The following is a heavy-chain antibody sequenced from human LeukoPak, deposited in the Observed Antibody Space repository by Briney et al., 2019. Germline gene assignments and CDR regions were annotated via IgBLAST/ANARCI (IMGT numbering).Heavy chain of an antibody. Sequence: GGSLRLSCAASGFTFSDYYMNWLRQAPGKGLEWVAYITNSGNAIQYADSVKGRFTISSDNAQNSLFLEMNSLTAEDTALYYCVRDRAYYDSRNYYHYFDYWGQGILVTVSS. CDR3: VRDRAYYDSRNYYHYFDY. J-gene: IGHJ4*02. CDR1: GFTFSDYY. D-gene: IGHD3-22*01. CDR2: ITNSGNAI. V-gene: IGHV3-11*01.